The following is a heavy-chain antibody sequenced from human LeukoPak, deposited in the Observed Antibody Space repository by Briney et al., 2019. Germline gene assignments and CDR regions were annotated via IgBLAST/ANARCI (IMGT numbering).Heavy chain of an antibody. V-gene: IGHV3-48*01. CDR1: GFPFRRYA. CDR2: ISGSSGII. D-gene: IGHD3-22*01. CDR3: ARGSTYYESSGQVPFDY. Sequence: GGPLRPSCEASGFPFRRYALNGAAQAPGRGWGGVSSISGSSGIIDYADSVRGRFTISRDKAKNSLYLQMNSLRAEDTAVYYCARGSTYYESSGQVPFDYWGQGTLVIVSS. J-gene: IGHJ4*02.